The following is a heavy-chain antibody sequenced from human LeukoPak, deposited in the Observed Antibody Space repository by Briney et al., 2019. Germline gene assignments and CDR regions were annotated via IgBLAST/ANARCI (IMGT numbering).Heavy chain of an antibody. J-gene: IGHJ4*02. CDR3: ARVPSGCSSTSCYYVY. D-gene: IGHD2-2*01. CDR1: GYTFTSYY. CDR2: IIPIFGTA. V-gene: IGHV1-69*13. Sequence: SVKVSCKASGYTFTSYYMHWVRQAPGQGLEWMGGIIPIFGTANYAQKFQGRVTITADESTSTAYMELSSLRSEDTAVYYCARVPSGCSSTSCYYVYWGQGTLVTVSS.